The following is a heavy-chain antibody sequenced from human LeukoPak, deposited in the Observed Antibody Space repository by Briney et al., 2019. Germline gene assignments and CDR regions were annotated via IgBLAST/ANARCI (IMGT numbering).Heavy chain of an antibody. Sequence: GESLKISCKTSGFVFANWWIAWVRQMPGKGLEWMGIIYPGDSDTKYSPSFQGQVTISADKSIYTAYLQWNSLKASDTAMYYCATCSSGWYYFDYWGQGTQVTVSS. CDR1: GFVFANWW. J-gene: IGHJ4*02. V-gene: IGHV5-51*01. CDR2: IYPGDSDT. D-gene: IGHD6-19*01. CDR3: ATCSSGWYYFDY.